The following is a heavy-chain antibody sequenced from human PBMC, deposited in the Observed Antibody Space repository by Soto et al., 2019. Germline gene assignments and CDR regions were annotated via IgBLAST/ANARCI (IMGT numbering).Heavy chain of an antibody. CDR1: GGSISSSNYY. Sequence: PSETLSLTCSVSGGSISSSNYYWGWIRQPPGKGLEWIGTIYYGGSTYYNPSLKSRVTISVDTSMNQFSLKPSSVTAADTAVYYCARLLGSSSSPHYFDYSGQGTLVTVSS. CDR3: ARLLGSSSSPHYFDY. J-gene: IGHJ4*02. CDR2: IYYGGST. D-gene: IGHD2-2*01. V-gene: IGHV4-39*01.